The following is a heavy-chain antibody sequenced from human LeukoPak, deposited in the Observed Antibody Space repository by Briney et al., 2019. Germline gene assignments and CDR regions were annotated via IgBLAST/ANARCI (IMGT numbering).Heavy chain of an antibody. V-gene: IGHV1-18*01. CDR2: ISAYNGNT. Sequence: ASVKVSCKTPGYTFTSYDISWVRQAPGQGLEWMGWISAYNGNTNYAQKFQGRVTMTTDTSTSTAYMELRSLRFDDTAVYYCARDICSGDRCYPYYFDYWGQGALVTVSS. J-gene: IGHJ4*02. CDR1: GYTFTSYD. D-gene: IGHD2-15*01. CDR3: ARDICSGDRCYPYYFDY.